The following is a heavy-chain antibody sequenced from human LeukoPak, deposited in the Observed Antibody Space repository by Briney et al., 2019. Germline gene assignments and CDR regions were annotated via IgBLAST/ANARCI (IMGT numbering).Heavy chain of an antibody. D-gene: IGHD6-13*01. CDR1: GFTFRNYA. CDR2: TSGSGGTS. J-gene: IGHJ4*02. Sequence: GGSLRLSCAASGFTFRNYAMSWVRQAPGKGLEWVSGTSGSGGTSYYADSVKGRFTISRDNSKNTLYLQMNSLRAEDTAVYYCAKDRDSSSWYIVDYWGQGTLVTVSS. V-gene: IGHV3-23*01. CDR3: AKDRDSSSWYIVDY.